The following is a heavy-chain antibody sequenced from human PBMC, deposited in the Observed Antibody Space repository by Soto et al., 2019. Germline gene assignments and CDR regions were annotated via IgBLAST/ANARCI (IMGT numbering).Heavy chain of an antibody. D-gene: IGHD3-22*01. CDR1: GFTVSGKY. J-gene: IGHJ4*02. CDR2: IYRGGST. CDR3: ATGPYDISYFDY. V-gene: IGHV3-53*02. Sequence: EAQLVENGGGLIQPGGSLRLSCAASGFTVSGKYMSWVRQAPGKGLEWVSGIYRGGSTYSADSVKGRFTISRDNFKNTRYLQMNSLRAEDTAVYYCATGPYDISYFDYWGQGALVTVSS.